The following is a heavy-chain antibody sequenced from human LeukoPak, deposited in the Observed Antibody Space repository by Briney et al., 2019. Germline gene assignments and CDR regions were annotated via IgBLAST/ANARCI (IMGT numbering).Heavy chain of an antibody. J-gene: IGHJ6*03. CDR2: ISGSGGST. V-gene: IGHV3-23*01. Sequence: PGGSLRLSCAASGFTFSSYAMSWVRQAPGKGLEWVSAISGSGGSTYYADSVKGRFTISRDNSKNTLYLQMNSLRAEDTAVYYCAKDRSGYDFYYYYMDVWGKGTTVTVSS. D-gene: IGHD5-12*01. CDR3: AKDRSGYDFYYYYMDV. CDR1: GFTFSSYA.